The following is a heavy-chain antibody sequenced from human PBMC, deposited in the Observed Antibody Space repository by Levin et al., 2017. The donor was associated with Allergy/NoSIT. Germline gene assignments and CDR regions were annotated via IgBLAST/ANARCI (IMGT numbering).Heavy chain of an antibody. V-gene: IGHV3-30*03. J-gene: IGHJ6*02. CDR2: ISYDGSIK. D-gene: IGHD2-2*01. CDR3: ADGGYCSSTRCRLLSYYDYYGMDV. Sequence: GESLKISCAGSGFTFSRNAMHWVRQAPGKGLEWVAVISYDGSIKWYTDSVKGRFTISRDNSKNTLYLEMNSLRAEDTAVYYCADGGYCSSTRCRLLSYYDYYGMDVWGQGTTVTVSS. CDR1: GFTFSRNA.